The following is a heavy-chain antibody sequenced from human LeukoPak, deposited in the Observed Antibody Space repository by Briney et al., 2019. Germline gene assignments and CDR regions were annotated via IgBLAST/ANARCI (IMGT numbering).Heavy chain of an antibody. CDR1: GGSTSRHY. Sequence: SETLSLTCILSGGSTSRHYWSWIRQSPGKGLEWIGCIYNSGSTRYNPSLKSRVTISEDTSQNQVSLRLNSVTAADTAVYFCARASAGAIFYYGMDVWGQGTTVTVSS. V-gene: IGHV4-59*11. CDR3: ARASAGAIFYYGMDV. CDR2: IYNSGST. D-gene: IGHD3-3*01. J-gene: IGHJ6*02.